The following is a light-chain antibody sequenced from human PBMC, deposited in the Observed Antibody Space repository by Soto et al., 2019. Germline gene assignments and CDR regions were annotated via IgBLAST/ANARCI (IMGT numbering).Light chain of an antibody. Sequence: DIQMTQSPSTLSASVGDRVTITCRASQSISSWLAWYQQKPGKAPKLLIYKASSLESGVPSRFSGSGSGTEFTLTIRRLQPDDFATYYCQQYNSYPVTFGQGTKLEIK. CDR2: KAS. V-gene: IGKV1-5*03. CDR1: QSISSW. J-gene: IGKJ2*01. CDR3: QQYNSYPVT.